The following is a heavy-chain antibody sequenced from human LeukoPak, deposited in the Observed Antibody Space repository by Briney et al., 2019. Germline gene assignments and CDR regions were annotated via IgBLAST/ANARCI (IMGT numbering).Heavy chain of an antibody. Sequence: GRSLRLSCAASGFTFSSYGMHWVRQAPGKGLEWVAVISYDGSNKYFADSVKGRFTISRDNSKNTLYLQMNSLRAEDTAVYYCARIRDDYNPLDYWGQGTLVTVSS. D-gene: IGHD5-24*01. CDR1: GFTFSSYG. CDR3: ARIRDDYNPLDY. J-gene: IGHJ4*02. CDR2: ISYDGSNK. V-gene: IGHV3-30*03.